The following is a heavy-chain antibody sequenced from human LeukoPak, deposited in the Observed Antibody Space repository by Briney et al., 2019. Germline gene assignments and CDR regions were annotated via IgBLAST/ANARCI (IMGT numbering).Heavy chain of an antibody. CDR1: GYTFTGYY. Sequence: ASVKVSCKASGYTFTGYYIHWVRQAPGQGLEWMGWINTNTGNPTYAQGFTGRFVFSLDTSVSTAYLQISSLKAEDTAVYYCARDPYWNRSQRYYYMDVWGKGTTVTVSS. V-gene: IGHV7-4-1*02. CDR3: ARDPYWNRSQRYYYMDV. J-gene: IGHJ6*03. D-gene: IGHD1-1*01. CDR2: INTNTGNP.